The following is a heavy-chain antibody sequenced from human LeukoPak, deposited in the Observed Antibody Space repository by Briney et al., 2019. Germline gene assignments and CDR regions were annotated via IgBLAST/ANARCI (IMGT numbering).Heavy chain of an antibody. CDR3: AKFTTGGTYVFDY. D-gene: IGHD3-16*01. CDR2: IYHSGST. J-gene: IGHJ4*02. Sequence: PSETLSLTCTVYGYSISSAYYWGWIRQPPEKGLEWLGSIYHSGSTYYNPSLKSRVTISVDTSKNQFSLRLTSVTAADTAVYYCAKFTTGGTYVFDYWGQGTLVTVSS. V-gene: IGHV4-38-2*02. CDR1: GYSISSAYY.